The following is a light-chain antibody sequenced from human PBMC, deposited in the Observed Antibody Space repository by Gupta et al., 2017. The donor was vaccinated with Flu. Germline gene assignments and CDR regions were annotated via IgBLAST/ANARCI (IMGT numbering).Light chain of an antibody. CDR3: SSYAGSNNHVI. CDR1: SSDVGGYNY. J-gene: IGLJ2*01. CDR2: EVS. V-gene: IGLV2-8*01. Sequence: SALTQPPSASGSPGQQVTISCPGTSSDVGGYNYVSWYQQHPGKAPKLMIYEVSKRPSGVPDRFSGSKSGSTASLTVSGPQAEDEADYYCSSYAGSNNHVIFGGGTKLTVL.